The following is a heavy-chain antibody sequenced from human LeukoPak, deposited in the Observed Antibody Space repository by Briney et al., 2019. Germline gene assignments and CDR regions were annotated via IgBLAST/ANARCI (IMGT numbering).Heavy chain of an antibody. D-gene: IGHD2-15*01. CDR1: GGSFSGYY. CDR2: INHSGST. V-gene: IGHV4-34*01. Sequence: SETLSLTCAVYGGSFSGYYWSWIRQPPGKGLEWIGEINHSGSTNYNPSLKSRVTISVDTSKNQFSLKLSSVTAADTAVYYCARGPPKDIVAVVAAPPFDYWGQGTLVTVSS. CDR3: ARGPPKDIVAVVAAPPFDY. J-gene: IGHJ4*02.